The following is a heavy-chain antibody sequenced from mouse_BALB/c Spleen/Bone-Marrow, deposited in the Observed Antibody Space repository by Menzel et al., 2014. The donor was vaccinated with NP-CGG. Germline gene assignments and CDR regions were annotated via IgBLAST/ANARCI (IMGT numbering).Heavy chain of an antibody. V-gene: IGHV5-12*01. CDR3: ARKGLRRNYFDY. Sequence: EVKVEESGGGSVQPGGSLKLSCAPSGFIFSDYYMYWVRQTPEKRLEWVAYISYGVGSTYYPDTVKGRFTISRDNAKNTLYLQMSRLKSEDTAMYYCARKGLRRNYFDYWGQGTTLTVSS. D-gene: IGHD2-4*01. CDR1: GFIFSDYY. CDR2: ISYGVGST. J-gene: IGHJ2*01.